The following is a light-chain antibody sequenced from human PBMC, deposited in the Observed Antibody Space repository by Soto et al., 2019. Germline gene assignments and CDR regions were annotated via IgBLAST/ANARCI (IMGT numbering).Light chain of an antibody. CDR3: QQFGSSLYT. Sequence: EIVMTPSPATLSVSPVESATLSCRASQSVAANYLAWYQQKPGQAPRLLIYGASSRATGIPDRFSGSGSGTDFTLTISGLEPEDFAVYYCQQFGSSLYTFGQGTKVDIK. CDR2: GAS. CDR1: QSVAANY. J-gene: IGKJ2*01. V-gene: IGKV3-20*01.